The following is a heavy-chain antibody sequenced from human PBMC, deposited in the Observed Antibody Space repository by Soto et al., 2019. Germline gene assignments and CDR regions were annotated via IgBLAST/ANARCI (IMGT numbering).Heavy chain of an antibody. Sequence: SETLSLPCGVSGGSISSGGGSWSWIRQPPGKGLEWIGYIYHSGSTYYNPSLKSRVTISVDRSKNQFSLKLSSVTAADTAVYYCARAMVRGATDAFDIWGQGTMVTVS. J-gene: IGHJ3*02. V-gene: IGHV4-30-2*01. CDR1: GGSISSGGGS. CDR3: ARAMVRGATDAFDI. CDR2: IYHSGST. D-gene: IGHD3-10*01.